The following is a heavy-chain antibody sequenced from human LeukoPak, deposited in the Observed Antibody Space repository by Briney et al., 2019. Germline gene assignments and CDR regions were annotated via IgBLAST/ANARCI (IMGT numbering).Heavy chain of an antibody. CDR2: INSDGSST. J-gene: IGHJ3*02. CDR1: GLTFSSYW. D-gene: IGHD2-2*01. V-gene: IGHV3-74*01. Sequence: SGGSLRLSCAASGLTFSSYWMHWVRQAPGKGLVWVSRINSDGSSTSYADSVKGRFTISRDNAKNSLYLQMNSLRAEDTAVYYCARGSGRTVIVVVPAAPFDIWGQGTMVTVSS. CDR3: ARGSGRTVIVVVPAAPFDI.